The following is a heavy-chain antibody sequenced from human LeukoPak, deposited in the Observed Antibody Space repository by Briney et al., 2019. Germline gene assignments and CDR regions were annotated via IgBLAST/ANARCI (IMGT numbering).Heavy chain of an antibody. CDR2: ISVYNGDT. J-gene: IGHJ6*02. CDR3: ARGQRYYDFWSGYWEPYYYYGMDV. CDR1: GYTFTSFD. D-gene: IGHD3-3*01. V-gene: IGHV1-18*01. Sequence: ATVKVSCKASGYTFTSFDISWVRQAPGQGLEWMGWISVYNGDTNYAQKLQDRVTMTTDTSTSTAYMELRSLRSDDTAVYYCARGQRYYDFWSGYWEPYYYYGMDVWGQGTTVTVSS.